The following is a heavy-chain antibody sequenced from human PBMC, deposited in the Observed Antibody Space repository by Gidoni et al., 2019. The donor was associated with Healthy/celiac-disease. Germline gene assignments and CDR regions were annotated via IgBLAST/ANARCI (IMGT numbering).Heavy chain of an antibody. CDR2: INHSGST. CDR3: ARFLRGRTKFFDY. D-gene: IGHD3-16*01. Sequence: QVQLQQWGAGLLKPSETLSLTCAVYGGSFSGYYWSWIRQPPGKGLEWSGEINHSGSTNYNPSLKSRVTISVDTSKNQFSLKLSSVTAADTAVYYCARFLRGRTKFFDYWGQGTLVTVSS. CDR1: GGSFSGYY. J-gene: IGHJ4*02. V-gene: IGHV4-34*01.